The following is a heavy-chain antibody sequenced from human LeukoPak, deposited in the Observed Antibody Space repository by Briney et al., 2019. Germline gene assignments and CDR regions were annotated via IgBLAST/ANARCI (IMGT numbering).Heavy chain of an antibody. V-gene: IGHV3-30*18. CDR1: RFTFNSYA. Sequence: GGSLRLSCAASRFTFNSYAMHWVRQAPGRGLEWVALISYGGRNKYYVDSVKGRFTVSRDNWKNTLYLEMNSLRADDTAVYYCAKDEGGTTMSAITYYFDYWGQGTLVTVSS. D-gene: IGHD4-11*01. J-gene: IGHJ4*02. CDR2: ISYGGRNK. CDR3: AKDEGGTTMSAITYYFDY.